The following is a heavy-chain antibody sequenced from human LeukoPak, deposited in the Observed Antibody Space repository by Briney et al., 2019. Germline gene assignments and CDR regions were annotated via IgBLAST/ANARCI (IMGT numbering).Heavy chain of an antibody. CDR2: IWYDGSNK. CDR1: GFSFSSFD. J-gene: IGHJ6*02. V-gene: IGHV3-33*01. CDR3: ARDIGRNSGWRYGMDV. D-gene: IGHD6-19*01. Sequence: GGSLRLSCAASGFSFSSFDMHWVRQAPGKGLEWVAVIWYDGSNKYYADSVKGRFTISRDNSKNTLYLQMNSLRVEDTAVYYCARDIGRNSGWRYGMDVWGQGTTVTVSS.